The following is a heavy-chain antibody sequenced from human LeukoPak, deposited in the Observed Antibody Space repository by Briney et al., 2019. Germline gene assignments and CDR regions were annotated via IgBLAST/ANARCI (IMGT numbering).Heavy chain of an antibody. CDR2: ISYDGSNK. Sequence: PGGSLRLSCAASGFTFSSYGMHWVRQAPGKGLEWVAVISYDGSNKYYADSVKGRFTISRDNSKNTLYLQMNSLRAEDTAVYYCAKHYNGQFDYWGQGTLVTVSS. J-gene: IGHJ4*02. CDR1: GFTFSSYG. CDR3: AKHYNGQFDY. D-gene: IGHD3-10*01. V-gene: IGHV3-30*18.